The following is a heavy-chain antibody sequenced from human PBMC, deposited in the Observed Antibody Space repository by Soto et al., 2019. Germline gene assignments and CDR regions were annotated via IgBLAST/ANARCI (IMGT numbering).Heavy chain of an antibody. J-gene: IGHJ5*02. Sequence: QVQLVQSGAEVKKPGASVKVSCKASGYTFTDYYMHWVRQAPGQGLEWMGIISPSGGSTYAQKFQGRVTVTRDTSTSTLYMELSSLRSEDTAVYYCARDGSSDWLTWFDPWGQGTLVTVSS. CDR1: GYTFTDYY. D-gene: IGHD6-19*01. V-gene: IGHV1-46*01. CDR3: ARDGSSDWLTWFDP. CDR2: ISPSGGST.